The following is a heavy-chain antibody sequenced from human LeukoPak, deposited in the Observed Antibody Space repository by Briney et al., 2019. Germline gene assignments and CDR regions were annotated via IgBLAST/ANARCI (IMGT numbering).Heavy chain of an antibody. CDR2: ISSSGSTI. CDR3: ARGYRPFDP. CDR1: GFKFSSYG. D-gene: IGHD1-1*01. V-gene: IGHV3-48*04. Sequence: GGSLRLSCAASGFKFSSYGMYWVRQAPGKGLEWVSYISSSGSTIYYADSVKGRFTISRDNAKNSLYLQMNSLRAEDTAVYYCARGYRPFDPWGQGTLVTVSS. J-gene: IGHJ5*02.